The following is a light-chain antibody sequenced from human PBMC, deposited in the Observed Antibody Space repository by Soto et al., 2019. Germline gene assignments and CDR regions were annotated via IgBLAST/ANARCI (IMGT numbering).Light chain of an antibody. V-gene: IGKV3-15*01. CDR1: QSVSSN. Sequence: EIVMTQSLASLSVSPGGRATLSCRASQSVSSNLAWYQQKPGQAPRLLIYGASTRATGIPARFSGSGSGTEFTLTISSLQSKDFAVYYCQQYNNWPRTFGQGTKVEIK. CDR2: GAS. J-gene: IGKJ1*01. CDR3: QQYNNWPRT.